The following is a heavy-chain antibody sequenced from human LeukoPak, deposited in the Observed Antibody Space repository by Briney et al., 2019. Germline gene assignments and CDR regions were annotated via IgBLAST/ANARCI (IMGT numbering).Heavy chain of an antibody. Sequence: SETLSLTCAVYGGSFSSYYWSWIRQPPGKGLEWIGYIYYSGSTNYNPSLKSRVTISVDTSKNQFSLKLSSVTAADTAVYYCAGYSGYDYYYYYYMDVWGKGTTVTVSS. J-gene: IGHJ6*03. D-gene: IGHD5-12*01. CDR2: IYYSGST. CDR3: AGYSGYDYYYYYYMDV. CDR1: GGSFSSYY. V-gene: IGHV4-59*01.